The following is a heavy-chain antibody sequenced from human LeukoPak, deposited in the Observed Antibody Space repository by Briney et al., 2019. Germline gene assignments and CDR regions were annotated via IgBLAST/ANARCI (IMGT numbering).Heavy chain of an antibody. J-gene: IGHJ5*02. Sequence: SETLSLTCTVSGGSISNGGYFWSWIRQHTGKGLEWIGYIYYGGSTYYNPSLKSRLTISVDTSENQFSLRLTSVTAADTAVYYCARGTYSSGWSLGFDPWGQGTLVTVSP. CDR2: IYYGGST. D-gene: IGHD6-19*01. V-gene: IGHV4-31*03. CDR3: ARGTYSSGWSLGFDP. CDR1: GGSISNGGYF.